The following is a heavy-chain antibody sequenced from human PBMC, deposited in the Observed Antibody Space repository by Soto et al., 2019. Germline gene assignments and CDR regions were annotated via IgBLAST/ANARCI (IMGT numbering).Heavy chain of an antibody. D-gene: IGHD6-13*01. CDR3: ARIESIARNWFDP. J-gene: IGHJ5*02. Sequence: PGESLKISCHGSGFSFTNYWISWVRQMPGKGLEWMGNIDPVDSYANYSPSFQGHVTFSVDTSISTAYLQWSSLKASDTAMYFCARIESIARNWFDPWGQGTLVTVSS. CDR1: GFSFTNYW. V-gene: IGHV5-10-1*01. CDR2: IDPVDSYA.